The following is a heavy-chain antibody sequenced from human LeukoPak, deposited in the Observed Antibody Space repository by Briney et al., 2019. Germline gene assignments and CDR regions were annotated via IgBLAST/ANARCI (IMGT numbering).Heavy chain of an antibody. D-gene: IGHD6-13*01. Sequence: GGSLRLSCSASGFTFSSYAVHWVRQAPGKGLEYVSAISSNGGSTYYADSVKGRFTISRDNSKNTLYLQMSSLRAEDTAVYYCVKPIAAAGTNYWGQGTLVTVSS. CDR3: VKPIAAAGTNY. V-gene: IGHV3-64D*06. CDR2: ISSNGGST. J-gene: IGHJ4*02. CDR1: GFTFSSYA.